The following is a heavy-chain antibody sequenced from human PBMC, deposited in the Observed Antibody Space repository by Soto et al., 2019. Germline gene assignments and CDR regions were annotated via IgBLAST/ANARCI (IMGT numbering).Heavy chain of an antibody. D-gene: IGHD6-19*01. J-gene: IGHJ4*02. CDR1: GFTFSDYY. CDR2: ISSSNSYT. Sequence: VQLVESGGGLVKPGGSLRLSCAASGFTFSDYYMNWIRQAPGKGLEWISYISSSNSYTNYADSVEGRFTISRDNAKNSLYLQVNSLRAEDTAVYYCARGNYGWYLGDFDYWGQGTLVTVSS. V-gene: IGHV3-11*05. CDR3: ARGNYGWYLGDFDY.